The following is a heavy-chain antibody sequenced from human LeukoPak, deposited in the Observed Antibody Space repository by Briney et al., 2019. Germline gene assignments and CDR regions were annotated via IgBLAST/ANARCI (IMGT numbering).Heavy chain of an antibody. CDR3: AKGDYYDSSGYDY. J-gene: IGHJ4*02. CDR2: ISGSGGST. V-gene: IGHV3-23*01. D-gene: IGHD3-22*01. Sequence: GGSLRLSCAASGFTFSSYAMSWVRQAPGKGLEWVSAISGSGGSTYYADSVKGRFTISRDNSKNALYLQMNSLRAEDTAVYYCAKGDYYDSSGYDYWGQGTLVTVSS. CDR1: GFTFSSYA.